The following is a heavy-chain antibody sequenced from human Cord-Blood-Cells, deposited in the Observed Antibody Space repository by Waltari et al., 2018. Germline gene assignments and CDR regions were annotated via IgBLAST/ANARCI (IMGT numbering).Heavy chain of an antibody. CDR1: GYTFTSYD. CDR3: ARPYYGSGSSHAFDI. CDR2: MNPNSGNT. D-gene: IGHD3-10*01. J-gene: IGHJ3*02. Sequence: QVQLVQSGAEVKKPGASVKVSCKASGYTFTSYDINWVRQATGQGLEWRGWMNPNSGNTGYAKKFQGRVTMTRNTSISTAYMELSSLRSEDTAVYYCARPYYGSGSSHAFDIWGQGTMVTVSS. V-gene: IGHV1-8*01.